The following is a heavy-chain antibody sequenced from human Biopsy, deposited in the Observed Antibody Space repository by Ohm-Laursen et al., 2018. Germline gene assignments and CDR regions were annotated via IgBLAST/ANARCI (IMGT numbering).Heavy chain of an antibody. J-gene: IGHJ4*02. CDR2: ISDSGGST. D-gene: IGHD3-10*02. CDR3: AKDVFGGFSGSTDYYAYYFDS. V-gene: IGHV3-23*01. CDR1: GFTFRSFA. Sequence: SLRLSCAASGFTFRSFAMSWVCQIPVTVLVWVSGISDSGGSTHYADSVKARFSISRDTSKNTLYLQMNSLRAEDTAVYYCAKDVFGGFSGSTDYYAYYFDSWGQGTLVTVSS.